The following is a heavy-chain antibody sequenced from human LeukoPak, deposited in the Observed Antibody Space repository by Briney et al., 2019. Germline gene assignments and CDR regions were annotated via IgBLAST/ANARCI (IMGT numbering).Heavy chain of an antibody. V-gene: IGHV3-15*01. J-gene: IGHJ4*02. Sequence: PGGSLRLSCAASGFTFSSYWMSWVRQAPGKGLEWVGRIKSKTDGGTTDYATPVKGRFTISRDDSKNTLYLQMNSLKTEDTAVYYCTTDLNGLGYCSGGSCYSDDYWGQGTLVTVSS. CDR1: GFTFSSYW. D-gene: IGHD2-15*01. CDR2: IKSKTDGGTT. CDR3: TTDLNGLGYCSGGSCYSDDY.